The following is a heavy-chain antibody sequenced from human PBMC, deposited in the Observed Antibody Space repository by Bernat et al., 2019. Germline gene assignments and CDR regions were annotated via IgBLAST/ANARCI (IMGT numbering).Heavy chain of an antibody. Sequence: QVQLVQSGAEVKKPGASVKVSCKTSRYTFTSYTIHWVRQAPGQRLELMGWINTGNGNTKYSQKFQGRVTITRDTSASTAYMELSSLRSEDTAVYYCAKHAYYDSSGSPLDYWGQGTLVTVSS. CDR3: AKHAYYDSSGSPLDY. CDR2: INTGNGNT. CDR1: RYTFTSYT. D-gene: IGHD3-22*01. V-gene: IGHV1-3*04. J-gene: IGHJ4*02.